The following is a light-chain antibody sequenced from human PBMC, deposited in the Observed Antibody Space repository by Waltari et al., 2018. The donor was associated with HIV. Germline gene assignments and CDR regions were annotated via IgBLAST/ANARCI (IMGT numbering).Light chain of an antibody. Sequence: QSVLTQPPSASGTPGQRVTISCSGSSYNIGSNYVYWYQQLPGTAPKLLIYRNNPRPSGFPDRFSGSKSGTSASLAISGLRSEDEADYYCAAWDDSLSGPDVVFGGGTKLTVL. J-gene: IGLJ2*01. CDR2: RNN. CDR1: SYNIGSNY. CDR3: AAWDDSLSGPDVV. V-gene: IGLV1-47*01.